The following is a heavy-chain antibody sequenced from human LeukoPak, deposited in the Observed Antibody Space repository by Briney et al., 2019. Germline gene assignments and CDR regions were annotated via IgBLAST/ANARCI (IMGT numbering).Heavy chain of an antibody. V-gene: IGHV1-58*01. Sequence: TSVTVSCKASGFTFTSSAVQWVRQARGQRLEWIGWIVVGSGNTNYAQKFQERVTITRDMSTSTAYMELSSLRSEDTAVYYCAASEDSYYYGSGRIWFDPWGQGTLVTVSS. CDR1: GFTFTSSA. CDR3: AASEDSYYYGSGRIWFDP. CDR2: IVVGSGNT. D-gene: IGHD3-10*01. J-gene: IGHJ5*02.